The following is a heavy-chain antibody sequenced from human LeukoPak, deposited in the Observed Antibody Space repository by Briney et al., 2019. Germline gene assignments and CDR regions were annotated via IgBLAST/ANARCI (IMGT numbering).Heavy chain of an antibody. CDR1: GGSFSGYY. J-gene: IGHJ5*02. D-gene: IGHD6-13*01. CDR3: ARQDSSSWYDWFDP. CDR2: IYYSGST. V-gene: IGHV4-34*01. Sequence: PETLSLTCAVYGGSFSGYYWSWIRQPPGKGLEWIGSIYYSGSTYYNPSLKSRVTKSVDTSKNQFSLKLSSVTAADTAVYYCARQDSSSWYDWFDPWGQGTLVTVSS.